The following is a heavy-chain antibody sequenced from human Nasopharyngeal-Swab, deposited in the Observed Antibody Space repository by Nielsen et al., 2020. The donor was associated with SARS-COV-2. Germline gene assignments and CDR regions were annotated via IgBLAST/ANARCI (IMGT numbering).Heavy chain of an antibody. CDR1: GFTFSSYA. CDR3: AKDLRGPYFF. D-gene: IGHD2/OR15-2a*01. V-gene: IGHV3-23*01. CDR2: INNSGGST. J-gene: IGHJ4*02. Sequence: EPLSLTFAASGFTFSSYAMRWVRQAPGKGLEWVSTINNSGGSTYYADSVKGRFTISRDNSKNTLSLQMNSLRAEDTAVYYCAKDLRGPYFFWGQGTLVTVSS.